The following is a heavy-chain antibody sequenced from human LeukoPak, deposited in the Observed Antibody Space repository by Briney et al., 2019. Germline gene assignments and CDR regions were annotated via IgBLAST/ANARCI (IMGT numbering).Heavy chain of an antibody. D-gene: IGHD3-22*01. CDR1: GFTFSSYS. J-gene: IGHJ4*02. V-gene: IGHV3-21*01. Sequence: KPGGSLRLSCAASGFTFSSYSMNWVRQAPGKGPEWVSSISSSSSHIYYAGSVKGRFTISRDNAKNSLYLQMNSLRAEDTAVYYCARDPLAYDSSGYPPFVDYWGQGTLVTVSS. CDR2: ISSSSSHI. CDR3: ARDPLAYDSSGYPPFVDY.